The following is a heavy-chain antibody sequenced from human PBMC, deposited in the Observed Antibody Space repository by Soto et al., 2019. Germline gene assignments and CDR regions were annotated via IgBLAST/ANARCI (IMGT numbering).Heavy chain of an antibody. V-gene: IGHV3-21*01. D-gene: IGHD3-16*01. Sequence: PGGSLRLSCAASGFTFSSYSMNWVRQAPGKGLEWVSSISSSSSYIYYADSVKGRFTISRDNAKNSLYLQMNSLRAEDTAVYYCARDYDYIWGSYSHAFDIWGQGTMVTVSS. CDR1: GFTFSSYS. CDR3: ARDYDYIWGSYSHAFDI. J-gene: IGHJ3*02. CDR2: ISSSSSYI.